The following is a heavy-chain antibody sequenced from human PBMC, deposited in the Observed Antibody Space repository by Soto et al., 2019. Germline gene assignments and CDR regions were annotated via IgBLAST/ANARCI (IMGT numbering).Heavy chain of an antibody. CDR2: ISRNSSYI. J-gene: IGHJ6*02. V-gene: IGHV3-21*06. Sequence: PGGSLRLSCAASGFPFSSFSMNWVRQAPGKGLEWVSSISRNSSYIYYADSVKGRFTISRDNARNSLYLQVNRLRAEDTAVYYCARDRIAVIGGSYYFYGMDVWGQGTTVTVSS. CDR1: GFPFSSFS. CDR3: ARDRIAVIGGSYYFYGMDV. D-gene: IGHD3-10*01.